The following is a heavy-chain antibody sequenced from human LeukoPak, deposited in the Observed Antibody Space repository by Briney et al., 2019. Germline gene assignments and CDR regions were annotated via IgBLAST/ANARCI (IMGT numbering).Heavy chain of an antibody. V-gene: IGHV3-7*01. J-gene: IGHJ4*02. D-gene: IGHD6-19*01. CDR2: IKQDGSEK. CDR3: ARGRQWLIYFDY. CDR1: GFTFSRYW. Sequence: PGGSLRLSCAASGFTFSRYWMSWVRQAPGKGLEWVANIKQDGSEKYYVDSVKGRFTISRDNAKNSLYLQMNSLRAEDTAVYYCARGRQWLIYFDYWGQGTLVTVSS.